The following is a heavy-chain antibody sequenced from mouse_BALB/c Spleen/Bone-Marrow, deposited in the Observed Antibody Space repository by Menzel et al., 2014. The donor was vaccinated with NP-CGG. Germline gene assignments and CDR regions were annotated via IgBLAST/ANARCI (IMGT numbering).Heavy chain of an antibody. Sequence: QVQLQQPGPGLVQPSQSLSITCTVSGFSLTSSGVHWVRQSPGKGLEWLGVIWSGGSTDYNAAFISSLSISKDNSKSQVFLKMSSLQANDTAIYYCARTYYYGMDYWGQGTSVTVSS. CDR1: GFSLTSSG. V-gene: IGHV2-2*02. CDR2: IWSGGST. J-gene: IGHJ4*01. CDR3: ARTYYYGMDY.